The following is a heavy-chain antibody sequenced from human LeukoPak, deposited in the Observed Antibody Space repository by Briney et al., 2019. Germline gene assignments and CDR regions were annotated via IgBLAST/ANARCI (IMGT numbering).Heavy chain of an antibody. CDR2: ISYDGSNK. V-gene: IGHV3-30*18. D-gene: IGHD5-18*01. J-gene: IGHJ4*02. CDR1: GFTFSSYG. CDR3: AKDSGGYTYVFDY. Sequence: GGSLRLSCAASGFTFSSYGMHWVRQAPGKGLEWVAVISYDGSNKYYADSVKGRSTISRDNSKNTLYLQMNSLRAEDTAVYYCAKDSGGYTYVFDYWGQGTLVTVSS.